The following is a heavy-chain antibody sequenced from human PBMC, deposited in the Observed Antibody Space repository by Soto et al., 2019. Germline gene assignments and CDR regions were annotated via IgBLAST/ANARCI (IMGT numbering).Heavy chain of an antibody. CDR1: GGTFSSYA. J-gene: IGHJ6*02. D-gene: IGHD3-22*01. V-gene: IGHV1-69*01. CDR3: ARAFPYYYDSSGYSQAYYYYGMDV. Sequence: QVQLVQSGAEVKKPGSSVKVSCKASGGTFSSYAISWVRQAPGQGLEWMGGIIPIFGTANYAQKFQGRVTITADESTSTAYMELSSLRSEDTAVYFCARAFPYYYDSSGYSQAYYYYGMDVWGQGTTVTVSS. CDR2: IIPIFGTA.